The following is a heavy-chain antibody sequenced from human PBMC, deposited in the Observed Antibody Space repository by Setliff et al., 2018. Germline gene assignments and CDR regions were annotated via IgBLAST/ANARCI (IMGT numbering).Heavy chain of an antibody. J-gene: IGHJ6*03. Sequence: ASVKVSCKASGYMFPSYDFNWVRQAPGQGLEWLGWINTNTGNQTYAQGFTGRFVFSLDTSVSTAYLQSSSLKAEDTAVYYCARDNRGYAWDYYYDMEVWGKGTTVTVSS. CDR3: ARDNRGYAWDYYYDMEV. CDR2: INTNTGNQ. V-gene: IGHV7-4-1*02. D-gene: IGHD2-15*01. CDR1: GYMFPSYD.